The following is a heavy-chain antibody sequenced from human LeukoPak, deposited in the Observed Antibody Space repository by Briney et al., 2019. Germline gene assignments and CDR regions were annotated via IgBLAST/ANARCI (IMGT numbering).Heavy chain of an antibody. CDR2: ISSSGSTI. CDR1: GFTFSSYE. V-gene: IGHV3-48*03. J-gene: IGHJ4*02. D-gene: IGHD5-12*01. CDR3: ASRRGYDPYYFDY. Sequence: PGGSLRLSCAASGFTFSSYEMNWVRQAPGKGLEWVSHISSSGSTIYYADSVKGRFTISRDSAKNSLYLQMNSLRAEDTAVYYCASRRGYDPYYFDYWGQGTLVTVSS.